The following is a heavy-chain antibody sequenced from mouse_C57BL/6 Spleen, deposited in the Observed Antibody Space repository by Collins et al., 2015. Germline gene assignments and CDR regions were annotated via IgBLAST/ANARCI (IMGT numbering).Heavy chain of an antibody. J-gene: IGHJ1*01. V-gene: IGHV2-5*01. D-gene: IGHD1-1*01. CDR3: AKMPHYGSSYRYFDV. Sequence: QVQLKQSGPGLVQPSQSLSITCTVSGFSLTSYGVHWVRQSSRKGSGVGLGVIWRGGSTDYNAAFMSRLSITKDNSKSQVFFKMNSLQADDTAIYYCAKMPHYGSSYRYFDVWGAGTTVTVSS. CDR2: IWRGGST. CDR1: GFSLTSYG.